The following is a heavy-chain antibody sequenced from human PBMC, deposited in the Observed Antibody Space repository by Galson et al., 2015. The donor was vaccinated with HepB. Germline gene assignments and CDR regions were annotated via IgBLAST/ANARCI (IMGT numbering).Heavy chain of an antibody. CDR1: GFTFSSYA. CDR3: ARVGLGDCSSTSCHDAFDI. D-gene: IGHD2-2*01. J-gene: IGHJ3*02. Sequence: SLRLSCAASGFTFSSYAMHWVRQAPGKGLEWVAVISYDGSNKYYADSVKGRFTISRDNSKNTLYLQMNSLRAEDTAVYYCARVGLGDCSSTSCHDAFDIWGQGTMVTVSS. CDR2: ISYDGSNK. V-gene: IGHV3-30-3*01.